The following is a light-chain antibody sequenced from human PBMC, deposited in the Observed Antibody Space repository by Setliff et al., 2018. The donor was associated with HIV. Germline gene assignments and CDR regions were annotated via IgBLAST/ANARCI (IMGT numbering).Light chain of an antibody. Sequence: DIQMAQSPSSLSASIGDRVIITCRASQNINSYLNWYQQKPGKAPNLLIYAASTLQSGVPSRFSGGGSGTDFTLTISSLQPEDFATYYCQQSYTTPRTFGPGTKVDIK. CDR3: QQSYTTPRT. V-gene: IGKV1-39*01. CDR1: QNINSY. CDR2: AAS. J-gene: IGKJ3*01.